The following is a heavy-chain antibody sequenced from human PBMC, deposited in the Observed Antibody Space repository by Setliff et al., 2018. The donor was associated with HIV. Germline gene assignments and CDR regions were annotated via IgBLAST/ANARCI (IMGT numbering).Heavy chain of an antibody. D-gene: IGHD3-3*01. CDR1: GGSISNQS. J-gene: IGHJ3*02. Sequence: PSETLSLTCIVSGGSISNQSWSWIRQPPGKGLEWIGYVYHTGTTNYNPSLKSRGTMSLDTSKSQFSLKLSSLTAADRAVYYCARDYYNFQDMWGQGTMVTVSS. CDR2: VYHTGTT. CDR3: ARDYYNFQDM. V-gene: IGHV4-59*11.